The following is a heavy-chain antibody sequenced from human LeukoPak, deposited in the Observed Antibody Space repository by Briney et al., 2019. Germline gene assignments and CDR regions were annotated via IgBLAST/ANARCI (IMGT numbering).Heavy chain of an antibody. J-gene: IGHJ6*03. Sequence: SVKVSCKASGGTFSSYAISWVRQSPGQGLEWMGGIIPIFGTANYAQKFQGRVTITTDESTSTAYMELSSLRSEDTAVYYCAREKGDGARQAAIMDVWGKGTTVTVSS. CDR3: AREKGDGARQAAIMDV. V-gene: IGHV1-69*05. D-gene: IGHD1-26*01. CDR2: IIPIFGTA. CDR1: GGTFSSYA.